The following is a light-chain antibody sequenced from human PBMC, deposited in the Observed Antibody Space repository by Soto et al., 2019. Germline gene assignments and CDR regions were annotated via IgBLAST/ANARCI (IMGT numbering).Light chain of an antibody. CDR2: DVS. CDR1: SSDVGAYNY. V-gene: IGLV2-14*03. CDR3: RSYTGGSTPYV. J-gene: IGLJ1*01. Sequence: QSVLTQPASVSASPGQSITISCTGTSSDVGAYNYVSWYQHHPGKAPKLMIHDVSNRPSGISNRFSGSKSGNTASLTISGLQADDEADYYCRSYTGGSTPYVFGTGTKVTVL.